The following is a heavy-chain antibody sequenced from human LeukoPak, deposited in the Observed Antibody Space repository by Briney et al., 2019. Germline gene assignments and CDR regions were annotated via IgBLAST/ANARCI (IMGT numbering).Heavy chain of an antibody. CDR2: IYHSGST. J-gene: IGHJ6*03. Sequence: TSETLSLTCAVSGHSISSGYYWGWIRQPPGKGLEWIGSIYHSGSTYYNPSLKSRVTISVDTSKNQFSLKLSSVTAADTAVYYCARRSVAAAANYYYYYMDVWGKGTTVTVSS. V-gene: IGHV4-38-2*01. CDR3: ARRSVAAAANYYYYYMDV. CDR1: GHSISSGYY. D-gene: IGHD6-13*01.